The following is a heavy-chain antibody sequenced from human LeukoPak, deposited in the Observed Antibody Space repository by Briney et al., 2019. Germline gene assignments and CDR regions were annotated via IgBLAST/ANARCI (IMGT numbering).Heavy chain of an antibody. J-gene: IGHJ4*02. D-gene: IGHD5-18*01. CDR2: VKGDGRTT. CDR1: GLTFSDFW. Sequence: GGSLRLSCAASGLTFSDFWMHRVPQPPGKGLVWVALVKGDGRTTIYADSVKGRFTISRDNAKNTLYLQMNSLRADDSGVYYCATGHSYGYDYWGQGVLVTVSS. V-gene: IGHV3-74*01. CDR3: ATGHSYGYDY.